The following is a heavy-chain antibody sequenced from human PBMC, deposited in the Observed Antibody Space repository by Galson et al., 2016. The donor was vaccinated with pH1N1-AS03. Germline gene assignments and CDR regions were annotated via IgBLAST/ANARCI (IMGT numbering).Heavy chain of an antibody. Sequence: TLSLTCTVSGDSISRGNYFWSWIRQPAGKGLEWIGCIRASGSTDYKPSLKSRVTVSLDPSKNQFSLKLNSVTAADTAFYYCARVGWGGDSWGQGTLVTVSS. CDR2: IRASGST. CDR1: GDSISRGNYF. CDR3: ARVGWGGDS. V-gene: IGHV4-61*02. J-gene: IGHJ4*02. D-gene: IGHD3-16*01.